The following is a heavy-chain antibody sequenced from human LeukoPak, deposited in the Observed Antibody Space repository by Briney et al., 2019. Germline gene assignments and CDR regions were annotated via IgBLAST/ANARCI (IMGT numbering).Heavy chain of an antibody. V-gene: IGHV3-21*04. J-gene: IGHJ4*02. CDR2: ISSSSSYI. D-gene: IGHD6-13*01. Sequence: GGSLRFSCAASGFTFSSYSMNWVRQAPGKGLEWVSSISSSSSYIYCADSVKGRFTISGDNAKNSLYLQMNSLRAEDTAVYYCAKDTVAAAGFDYWGQGTPVTVSS. CDR1: GFTFSSYS. CDR3: AKDTVAAAGFDY.